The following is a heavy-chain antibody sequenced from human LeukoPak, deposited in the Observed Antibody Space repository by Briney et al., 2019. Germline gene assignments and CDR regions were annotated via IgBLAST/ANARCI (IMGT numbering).Heavy chain of an antibody. V-gene: IGHV1-46*04. Sequence: ASVKVSCKASGYTFSNYDFYYMHWVRQAPGQGLEWMGIINPTSGSTNYARKLQGRFTMTRATSTSTVYMELGSLRSEDTAVYYCARAPPTYGSGITPFDYWGQGTLVTASS. CDR2: INPTSGST. J-gene: IGHJ4*02. D-gene: IGHD3-10*01. CDR1: GYTFSNYDFYY. CDR3: ARAPPTYGSGITPFDY.